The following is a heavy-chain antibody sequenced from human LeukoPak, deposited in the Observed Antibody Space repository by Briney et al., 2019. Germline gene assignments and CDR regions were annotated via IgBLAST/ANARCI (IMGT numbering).Heavy chain of an antibody. D-gene: IGHD5-12*01. CDR1: GGSISSSSYY. CDR3: ARVRAYSGYDLGYDY. Sequence: SETLSLTCTVSGGSISSSSYYWSWIRQPPGKGLEWIGEINHSGSTNYNPSLKSRVTISVDTSKNQFSLKLSSVTAADTAVYYCARVRAYSGYDLGYDYWGQGTLVTVSS. V-gene: IGHV4-39*07. J-gene: IGHJ4*02. CDR2: INHSGST.